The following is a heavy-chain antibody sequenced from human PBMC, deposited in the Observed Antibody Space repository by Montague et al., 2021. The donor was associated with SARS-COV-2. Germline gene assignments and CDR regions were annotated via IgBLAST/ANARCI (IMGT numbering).Heavy chain of an antibody. V-gene: IGHV4-38-2*02. CDR2: IYHSGST. CDR3: ARERRYCSGGSCYSGWFDP. J-gene: IGHJ5*02. Sequence: SETLSLTCTVSGYSISSGYYWGWIRQPPGKGPEWIGSIYHSGSTYYNPSLKSRVTISVDTSKNQFSLKLSSVTAADTAVYYCARERRYCSGGSCYSGWFDPWGQGTLVTVSS. CDR1: GYSISSGYY. D-gene: IGHD2-15*01.